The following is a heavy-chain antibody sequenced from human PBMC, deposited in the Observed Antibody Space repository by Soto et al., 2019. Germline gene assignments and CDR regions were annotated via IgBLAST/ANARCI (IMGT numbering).Heavy chain of an antibody. CDR2: IDASSTHI. CDR3: VKSFSSNWYDYFDY. J-gene: IGHJ4*02. CDR1: GFSFSTYN. D-gene: IGHD6-13*01. Sequence: PGGSLRLSCAASGFSFSTYNMNWVRQAPGKGLEWVSSIDASSTHIYYADSVKGRFTISRDNGKSSLYLQMDSLRAEDTALYYCVKSFSSNWYDYFDYWGQGSLVTVSS. V-gene: IGHV3-21*01.